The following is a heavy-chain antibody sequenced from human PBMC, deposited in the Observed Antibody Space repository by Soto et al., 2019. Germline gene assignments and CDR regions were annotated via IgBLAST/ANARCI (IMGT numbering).Heavy chain of an antibody. Sequence: PGGSLRLSCAASGFTVSSHYMSWVRQAPGKGLEWVSVIYTGGTTEYADSVKGRFTISRDNSKNTLYLQMNSLRAEDTAVYYCARGIPSGSYLTRLDYWGQGTLVTVSS. V-gene: IGHV3-53*01. J-gene: IGHJ4*02. CDR2: IYTGGTT. CDR3: ARGIPSGSYLTRLDY. CDR1: GFTVSSHY. D-gene: IGHD1-26*01.